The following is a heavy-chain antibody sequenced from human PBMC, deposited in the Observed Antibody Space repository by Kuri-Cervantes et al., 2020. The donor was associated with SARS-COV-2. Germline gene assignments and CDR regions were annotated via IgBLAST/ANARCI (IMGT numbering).Heavy chain of an antibody. V-gene: IGHV4-34*01. Sequence: GSLRLSCAVYGGSFSGYYWSWIRQPPGKGLEWIGEINHSGSTNYNPSLKSRVTISVDTSKNQFSLKLSSVTAADTAVYYCARDLSILDYAFDIWGQGTMVTVSS. CDR2: INHSGST. CDR1: GGSFSGYY. D-gene: IGHD3/OR15-3a*01. J-gene: IGHJ3*02. CDR3: ARDLSILDYAFDI.